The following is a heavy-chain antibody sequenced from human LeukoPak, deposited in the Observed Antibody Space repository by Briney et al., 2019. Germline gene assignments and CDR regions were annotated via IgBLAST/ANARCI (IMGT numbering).Heavy chain of an antibody. CDR2: IIPRGDYI. J-gene: IGHJ4*02. CDR1: GFTFIAYA. V-gene: IGHV3-21*01. Sequence: GSLRLSCGGSGFTFIAYAMNWVRQAPGKGREWVSSIIPRGDYIYYVDSVKGRFTVSRDNAKNSLYLQMRSLRAGDTAVYYCARQQAGFAGGMVATPFDNWGQGTLVTVSS. CDR3: ARQQAGFAGGMVATPFDN. D-gene: IGHD2-15*01.